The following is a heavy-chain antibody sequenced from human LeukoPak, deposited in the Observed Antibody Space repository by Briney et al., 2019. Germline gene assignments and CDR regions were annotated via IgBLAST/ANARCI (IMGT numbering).Heavy chain of an antibody. CDR1: GFTFSSYA. J-gene: IGHJ4*02. CDR3: ARGDVLRFLEWLPYFDY. Sequence: GGSLRLSCAASGFTFSSYAMHWVRQAPGKGLEWVAVISYDGSNKYYADSVKGRFTTSRDNSKNTLYLQMNSLRAEDTAVYYCARGDVLRFLEWLPYFDYWGQGTLVTVSS. CDR2: ISYDGSNK. V-gene: IGHV3-30-3*01. D-gene: IGHD3-3*01.